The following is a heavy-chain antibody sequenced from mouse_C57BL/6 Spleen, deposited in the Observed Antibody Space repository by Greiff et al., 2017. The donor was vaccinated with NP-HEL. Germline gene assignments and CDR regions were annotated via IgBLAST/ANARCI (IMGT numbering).Heavy chain of an antibody. CDR1: GYTFTDYY. Sequence: DVQLQESGPVLVKPGASVKMSCKASGYTFTDYYMNWVKQSHGKSLEWIGVINPYNGGTSYNQKFKGKATLTVDKSSSTAYMELNSLTSEDSAVYYCARSGDYDPFDYWGQGTTLTVSS. CDR2: INPYNGGT. D-gene: IGHD2-4*01. J-gene: IGHJ2*01. CDR3: ARSGDYDPFDY. V-gene: IGHV1-19*01.